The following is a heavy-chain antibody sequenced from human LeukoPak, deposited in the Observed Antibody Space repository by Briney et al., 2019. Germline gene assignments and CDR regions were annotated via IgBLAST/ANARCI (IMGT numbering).Heavy chain of an antibody. CDR1: GFTFSSYA. CDR2: INDSGYYT. V-gene: IGHV3-23*01. Sequence: GGSLRLSCTASGFTFSSYAMSWVRQAPGKGLEWVASINDSGYYTYYADSVKGRFTISRDNSKNTLYLQVSRLRAEDTALYCCAKYRGYNYGPVNWFDPWGQGTLSPSPQ. D-gene: IGHD5-18*01. CDR3: AKYRGYNYGPVNWFDP. J-gene: IGHJ5*02.